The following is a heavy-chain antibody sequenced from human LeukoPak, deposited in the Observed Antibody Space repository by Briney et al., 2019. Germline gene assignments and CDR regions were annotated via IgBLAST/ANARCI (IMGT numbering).Heavy chain of an antibody. D-gene: IGHD3-10*01. Sequence: PGGSLRLSCAASGFTFSSYSMNWVRQAPGKGLEWVSSISSSSSYIYYADSVKGRFTISRDNAKNSLYLQMNSLRAEDTAVYYCARDVYGSGSYFDYWGQGTLVTVSS. J-gene: IGHJ4*02. CDR1: GFTFSSYS. CDR2: ISSSSSYI. V-gene: IGHV3-21*01. CDR3: ARDVYGSGSYFDY.